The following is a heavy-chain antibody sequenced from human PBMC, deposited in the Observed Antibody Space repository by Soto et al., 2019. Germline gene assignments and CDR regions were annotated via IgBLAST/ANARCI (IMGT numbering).Heavy chain of an antibody. CDR2: IFYSGST. Sequence: QVQLQESGPGLVTPSEPLSLTCTVSGGSISSYYWSWIRQPPGKGLEWIGYIFYSGSTDYNPSLKSRFTISVDTSKNQFSLKLSSVPAADTAVYYCASRYGRAFDICGQGTMVTVSS. CDR3: ASRYGRAFDI. D-gene: IGHD4-17*01. V-gene: IGHV4-59*08. CDR1: GGSISSYY. J-gene: IGHJ3*02.